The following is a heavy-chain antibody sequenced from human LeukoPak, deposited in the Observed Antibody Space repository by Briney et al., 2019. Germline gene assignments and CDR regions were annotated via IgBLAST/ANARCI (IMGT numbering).Heavy chain of an antibody. D-gene: IGHD1-26*01. CDR3: ARDRKSGTYLGGFDP. CDR2: IGIVGDT. CDR1: GFTFGSYD. Sequence: PGGSLRLSCTASGFTFGSYDMHWVRQATGQPLEWVSTIGIVGDTYYADSVKGRFTISRGNAKNSFYLQMNNLRAGDTAVYYCARDRKSGTYLGGFDPWGQGTLVIVSS. J-gene: IGHJ5*02. V-gene: IGHV3-13*01.